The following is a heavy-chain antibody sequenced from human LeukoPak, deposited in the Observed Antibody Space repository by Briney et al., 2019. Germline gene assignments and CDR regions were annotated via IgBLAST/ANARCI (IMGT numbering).Heavy chain of an antibody. J-gene: IGHJ4*02. Sequence: SETLSLTCAVYGGSFSGYYWSWIRQPPGKGLEWIGSIYYSGSTYYNPSLKSRVTISVDTSKNQFSLKLSSVTAADTAVYYCARLGSGLRSPGGDYWGQGTLVTVSS. V-gene: IGHV4-34*01. CDR3: ARLGSGLRSPGGDY. D-gene: IGHD5-12*01. CDR1: GGSFSGYY. CDR2: IYYSGST.